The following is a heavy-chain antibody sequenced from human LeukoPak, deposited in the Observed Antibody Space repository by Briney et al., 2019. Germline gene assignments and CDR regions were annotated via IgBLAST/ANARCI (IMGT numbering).Heavy chain of an antibody. CDR1: GFTFSTYS. Sequence: GGSLRLSCAASGFTFSTYSMNWVRQAPGKGVEWGSAISNSGYTYYADSLKGRVTISRDNAKSPRYLQMNSLRAEDTAVYYCARDRTMAGDRGIDYWGQGTPVTVS. D-gene: IGHD4/OR15-4a*01. CDR3: ARDRTMAGDRGIDY. CDR2: ISNSGYT. V-gene: IGHV3-21*01. J-gene: IGHJ4*02.